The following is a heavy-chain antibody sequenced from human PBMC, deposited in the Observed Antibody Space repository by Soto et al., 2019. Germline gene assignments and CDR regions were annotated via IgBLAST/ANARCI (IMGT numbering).Heavy chain of an antibody. CDR3: ARETMFRGVLMTDY. CDR2: IDPSDSYT. V-gene: IGHV5-10-1*01. Sequence: EVQLVQSGAEVKKPGESLRISCKGSGDSFTNYWISWVRQMPEKGLEWMGRIDPSDSYTHYSPSFQGHVTISADKSITTADLQWSSLKASDTAMYYCARETMFRGVLMTDYWGQGTLVTVSS. CDR1: GDSFTNYW. D-gene: IGHD3-10*01. J-gene: IGHJ4*02.